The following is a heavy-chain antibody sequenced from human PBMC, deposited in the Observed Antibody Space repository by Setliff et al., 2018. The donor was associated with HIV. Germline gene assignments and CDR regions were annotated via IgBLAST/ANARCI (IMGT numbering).Heavy chain of an antibody. CDR2: INPSGGST. CDR3: ARDLRSGSYDY. J-gene: IGHJ4*02. V-gene: IGHV1-46*01. Sequence: GASVKVSCKASGGTFSSYAISWVRQAPGQGLEWMGIINPSGGSTTYAQKFQGRVTMTRDTSTSTVYLELSSLRSQDTAVYYCARDLRSGSYDYWGQGTLVTVSS. CDR1: GGTFSSYA. D-gene: IGHD1-26*01.